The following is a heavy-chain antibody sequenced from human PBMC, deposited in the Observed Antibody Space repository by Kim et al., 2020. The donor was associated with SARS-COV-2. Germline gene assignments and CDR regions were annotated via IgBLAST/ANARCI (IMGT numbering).Heavy chain of an antibody. V-gene: IGHV1-69*13. CDR2: IIPIFCTA. J-gene: IGHJ6*02. CDR1: GGTFSSYA. Sequence: SVKVSCKASGGTFSSYAISWVRQAPGQGLEWMGGIIPIFCTANYAQKFQGRVTITADESTSTAYMELSSLRSEDTAVYYCARGTMVRGVQYGMDVWGQGTTVTVSS. CDR3: ARGTMVRGVQYGMDV. D-gene: IGHD3-10*01.